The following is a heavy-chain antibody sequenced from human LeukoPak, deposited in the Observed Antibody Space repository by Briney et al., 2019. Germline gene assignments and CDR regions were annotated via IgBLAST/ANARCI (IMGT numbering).Heavy chain of an antibody. D-gene: IGHD3-9*01. Sequence: PGGSLRLSCMASGFTFSGTFMDWVRQAPGKGLEWVSVIYSGGSTYYADSVKGRFTISRDNSKNTLYLQMNSLRAEDTAVYYCARTVFPLTTGYGDPLYYFDYWGQGTLVTVSS. CDR1: GFTFSGTF. V-gene: IGHV3-66*01. J-gene: IGHJ4*02. CDR3: ARTVFPLTTGYGDPLYYFDY. CDR2: IYSGGST.